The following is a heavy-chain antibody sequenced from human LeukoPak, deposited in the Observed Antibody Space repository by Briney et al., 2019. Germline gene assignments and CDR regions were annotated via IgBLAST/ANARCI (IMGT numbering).Heavy chain of an antibody. J-gene: IGHJ4*02. Sequence: PSETLSLTCTVSGGSISSYYWSWIRQPPGKGLEWIGYIYYSGSTNYNPSLKSRVTISVDTSKNQFSLKLSSVTAADTAVYYCARGYSSSSVGFDYWGQGTLVTVSP. V-gene: IGHV4-59*01. CDR3: ARGYSSSSVGFDY. CDR1: GGSISSYY. D-gene: IGHD6-6*01. CDR2: IYYSGST.